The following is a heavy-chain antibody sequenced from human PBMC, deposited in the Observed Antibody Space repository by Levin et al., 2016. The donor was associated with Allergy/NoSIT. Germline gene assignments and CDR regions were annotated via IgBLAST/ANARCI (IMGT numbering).Heavy chain of an antibody. CDR2: IIPILGIA. D-gene: IGHD3-22*01. V-gene: IGHV1-69*04. Sequence: SVKVSCKASGGTFSSYAISWVRQAPGQGLEWMGRIIPILGIANYAQKFQGRVTITADKSTSTAYMELSSLRSEDTAVYYCARDYSMIVAGWFDPWGQGTLVTVSS. CDR1: GGTFSSYA. CDR3: ARDYSMIVAGWFDP. J-gene: IGHJ5*02.